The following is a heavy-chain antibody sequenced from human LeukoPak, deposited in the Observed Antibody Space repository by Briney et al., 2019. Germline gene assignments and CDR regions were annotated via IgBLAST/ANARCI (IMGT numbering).Heavy chain of an antibody. CDR1: GGSFSGYY. J-gene: IGHJ6*02. CDR3: ARGNTYDILTGYYSTYYYYGMDV. CDR2: INHSGST. D-gene: IGHD3-9*01. Sequence: SETLSLTCAVYGGSFSGYYWSWISQPPGKGLEWIGEINHSGSTNYNPSLKSRVTISVGTSKNQFSLKLSSVTAADTAVYYCARGNTYDILTGYYSTYYYYGMDVWGQGTTVTVSS. V-gene: IGHV4-34*01.